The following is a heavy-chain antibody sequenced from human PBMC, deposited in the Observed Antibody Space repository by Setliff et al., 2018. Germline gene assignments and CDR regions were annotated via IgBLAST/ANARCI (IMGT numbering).Heavy chain of an antibody. J-gene: IGHJ3*02. Sequence: ASVKVSCKASGYTFTGYYVHWVRQAPGQGLEWMGWINPNSGGTDYTRKFQGRVTVTRDTSISTAYMELSRLRSDDTAVYYCARKGISALSGAFDMWGQGTMVTVSS. V-gene: IGHV1-2*02. CDR3: ARKGISALSGAFDM. D-gene: IGHD1-26*01. CDR1: GYTFTGYY. CDR2: INPNSGGT.